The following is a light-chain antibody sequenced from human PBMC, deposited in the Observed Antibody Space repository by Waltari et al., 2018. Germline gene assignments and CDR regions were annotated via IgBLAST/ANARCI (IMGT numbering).Light chain of an antibody. CDR2: WAS. CDR3: QQHYSVPPT. V-gene: IGKV4-1*01. J-gene: IGKJ1*01. CDR1: QTVLHSSNNRNY. Sequence: DVVMTQSPDSLAVSLGERATIKCKSSQTVLHSSNNRNYLAWYQQKAGQSPKMLIYWASTRESGVPDRFSGSGSGTDFTLSIDSLQAEDVAVYHCQQHYSVPPTFGQGTKVEIK.